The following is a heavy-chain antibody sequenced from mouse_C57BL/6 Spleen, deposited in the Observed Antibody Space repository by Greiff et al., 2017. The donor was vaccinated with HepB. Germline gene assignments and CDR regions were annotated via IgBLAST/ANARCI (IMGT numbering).Heavy chain of an antibody. V-gene: IGHV5-6*02. CDR2: ISSGGSYT. CDR1: GFTFSSYG. CDR3: AREGLYFFAY. J-gene: IGHJ3*01. Sequence: EVKLVESGGDLVKPGGSLKLSCAASGFTFSSYGMSWVRQTPDKRLEWVATISSGGSYTYYPDSVKGRFTISRDNAKNTLYLQMSSLKSEDTAMYYCAREGLYFFAYWGQGTLVTVSA. D-gene: IGHD2-1*01.